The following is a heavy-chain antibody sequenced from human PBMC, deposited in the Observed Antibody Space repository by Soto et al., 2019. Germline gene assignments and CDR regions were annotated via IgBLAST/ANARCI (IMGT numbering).Heavy chain of an antibody. CDR3: AEGGGSKDHYYASGDYFYYYYAMDV. V-gene: IGHV3-23*01. Sequence: EVQLLESGGGLVQPGGSLRLSCAASGFTFSSYAMTWVRQAPGKGLEWVSALSGSGVSTYYADSVKGRFTISRDNTKNNLYPHKNSLRGEDTAVYYCAEGGGSKDHYYASGDYFYYYYAMDVWGQGTTVTVSS. CDR1: GFTFSSYA. D-gene: IGHD3-22*01. J-gene: IGHJ6*02. CDR2: LSGSGVST.